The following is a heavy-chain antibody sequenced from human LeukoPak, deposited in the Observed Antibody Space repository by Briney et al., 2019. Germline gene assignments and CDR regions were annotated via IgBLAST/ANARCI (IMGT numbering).Heavy chain of an antibody. D-gene: IGHD4-23*01. CDR1: GGSISSYY. CDR2: IYTSGST. J-gene: IGHJ4*02. V-gene: IGHV4-4*07. Sequence: PSETLSLTCTVSGGSISSYYWSWIRQPAGKGLEWIGRIYTSGSTNYNPSLKSRVTMSVDTSKNQFSLKLSSVTAADTAVYYCARDLFPDGGKAFDYWAREPWSPSPQ. CDR3: ARDLFPDGGKAFDY.